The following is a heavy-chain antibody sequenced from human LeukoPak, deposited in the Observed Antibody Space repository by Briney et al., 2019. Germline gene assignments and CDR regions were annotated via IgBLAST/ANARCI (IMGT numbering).Heavy chain of an antibody. CDR2: ISSSSTI. V-gene: IGHV3-48*02. J-gene: IGHJ3*02. D-gene: IGHD3-10*01. CDR3: ARDQNGSGSSNDAFDI. Sequence: GGSLRLSCAASGFTFSSYSMNWVRQAPGKGLEWVSYISSSSTIYYADSVKGRFTISRDNAKNSLYLQMNSLRDEDTAVYYCARDQNGSGSSNDAFDIWGQGTMVTVSS. CDR1: GFTFSSYS.